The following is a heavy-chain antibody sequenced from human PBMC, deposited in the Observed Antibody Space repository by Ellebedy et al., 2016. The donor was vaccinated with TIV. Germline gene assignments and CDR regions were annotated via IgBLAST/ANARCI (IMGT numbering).Heavy chain of an antibody. CDR2: ITTAGDT. Sequence: GESLKISCAASGFTFGSFDMHWVRQATGKGLEWVSSITTAGDTYYRGSVKGRFTISRENAKNSVYLQMSSLRAGDTAVYYCAKFRGATGGWFVDYWGQGTLVTVSS. CDR3: AKFRGATGGWFVDY. V-gene: IGHV3-13*01. J-gene: IGHJ4*02. D-gene: IGHD6-19*01. CDR1: GFTFGSFD.